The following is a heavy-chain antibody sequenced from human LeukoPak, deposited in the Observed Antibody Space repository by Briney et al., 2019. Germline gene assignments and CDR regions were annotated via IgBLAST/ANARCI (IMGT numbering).Heavy chain of an antibody. Sequence: ASVKVSCKASGYTFTGYYMHWVRQAPGQGLEWMGWINPNSGSTNYAQKFQGRVTMTRDTSISTAYMELSRLRSDDTAVYYCARDTSSGYFDYWGQGTLVTVSS. V-gene: IGHV1-2*02. J-gene: IGHJ4*02. CDR1: GYTFTGYY. CDR3: ARDTSSGYFDY. CDR2: INPNSGST.